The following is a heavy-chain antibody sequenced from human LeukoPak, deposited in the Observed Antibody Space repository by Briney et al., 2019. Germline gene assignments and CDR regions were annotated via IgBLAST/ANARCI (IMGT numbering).Heavy chain of an antibody. CDR2: IYYSGST. D-gene: IGHD3-10*01. Sequence: SETLSLTCTVSGGSISSGDYYWSWIRQPPGKGLEWIGYIYYSGSTYYNPSLKSRVTISVDTSKNQFSLKLSSVTAADTAVYYCARRYGLGSSLDYWGQGTLVTVSS. J-gene: IGHJ4*02. V-gene: IGHV4-30-4*01. CDR3: ARRYGLGSSLDY. CDR1: GGSISSGDYY.